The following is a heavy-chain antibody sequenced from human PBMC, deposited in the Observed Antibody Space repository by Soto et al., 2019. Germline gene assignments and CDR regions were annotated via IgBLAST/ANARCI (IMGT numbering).Heavy chain of an antibody. V-gene: IGHV1-69*01. D-gene: IGHD3-3*01. CDR3: VRPSGGRIRYLEPFNY. Sequence: QVQLVQSGAEVRKPGSSVKVSCKAYGDTFTKYAITWVRQAPGQGLEWVGGLIPVFGTAHYAHKFQGRVTITADESTSTVYMELSTLRSEDTAVYYCVRPSGGRIRYLEPFNYWGQGTQLTVSS. J-gene: IGHJ4*02. CDR2: LIPVFGTA. CDR1: GDTFTKYA.